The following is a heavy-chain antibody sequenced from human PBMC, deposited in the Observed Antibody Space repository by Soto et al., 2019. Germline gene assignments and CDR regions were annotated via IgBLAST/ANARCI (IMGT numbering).Heavy chain of an antibody. CDR3: ARDLGSGYDPGDY. CDR1: GGTFNSYV. J-gene: IGHJ4*02. V-gene: IGHV1-69*12. D-gene: IGHD5-12*01. Sequence: QVQLVQSGAEVKKPGSSVKVSCKASGGTFNSYVFNWVRQAPGQGLEWRGGIISIFGTTNYGQKFQGRVTITAEESTSTGFMELSSLTSEDTAIYYCARDLGSGYDPGDYWGQGTLVTVSS. CDR2: IISIFGTT.